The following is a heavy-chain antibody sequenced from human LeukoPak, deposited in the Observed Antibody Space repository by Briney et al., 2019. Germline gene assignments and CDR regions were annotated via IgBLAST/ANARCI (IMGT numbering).Heavy chain of an antibody. CDR2: INHSGST. CDR3: ARAKWGYGGYPYYFDY. Sequence: SETLSLTCAVYGGSFSGYYWSWIRQPPGKGLEWIGEINHSGSTNYNPSLKSRVTISVDTSKNQFSLKLSSVTAADTAVYYCARAKWGYGGYPYYFDYWGQGTLVTVSS. D-gene: IGHD4-23*01. V-gene: IGHV4-34*01. CDR1: GGSFSGYY. J-gene: IGHJ4*02.